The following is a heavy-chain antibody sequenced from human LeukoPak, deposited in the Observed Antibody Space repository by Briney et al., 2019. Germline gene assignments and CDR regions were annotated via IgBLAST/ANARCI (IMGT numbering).Heavy chain of an antibody. CDR2: TNPTSGGT. CDR3: ARGVLSGDYGRYFDY. V-gene: IGHV1-2*02. D-gene: IGHD4-17*01. J-gene: IGHJ4*02. Sequence: GASVKVSCKASGYTFTTYWIHWVRQAPGQGLEWMGWTNPTSGGTNYEQQFQGRVTMTRDTSISTAYMELSRLTSDDTAVYYCARGVLSGDYGRYFDYWGQGALVTVSS. CDR1: GYTFTTYW.